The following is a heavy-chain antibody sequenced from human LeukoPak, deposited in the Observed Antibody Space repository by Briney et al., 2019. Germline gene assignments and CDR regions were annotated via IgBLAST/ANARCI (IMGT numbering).Heavy chain of an antibody. V-gene: IGHV3-23*01. CDR3: ARVQSLAVAATVGFDY. Sequence: GGSLRLSCAASGFTFSSYAMSWVRQDPGKGLEWVSTFRGRGGSTYSADSVKGRFTISRDNFKNTLYLQMNSLRAEDTAIYYCARVQSLAVAATVGFDYWGQGTLVTVSS. CDR2: FRGRGGST. J-gene: IGHJ4*02. CDR1: GFTFSSYA. D-gene: IGHD6-19*01.